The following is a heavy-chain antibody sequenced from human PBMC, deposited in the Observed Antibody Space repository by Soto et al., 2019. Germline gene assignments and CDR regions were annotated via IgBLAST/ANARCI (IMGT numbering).Heavy chain of an antibody. CDR3: VKYKPVRSTLAADYYGMDV. J-gene: IGHJ6*02. D-gene: IGHD2-2*01. CDR1: DGSITTSYYY. CDR2: MHYSGDS. Sequence: QVQLQESGPGLVRPSETLSLTCSVSDGSITTSYYYWAWIRQPPGKGLEWIGSMHYSGDSYYNPSRKSRPTMYVDTPANQFYLELSFVTAADTSVYFCVKYKPVRSTLAADYYGMDVWGPGTTVTVAS. V-gene: IGHV4-39*01.